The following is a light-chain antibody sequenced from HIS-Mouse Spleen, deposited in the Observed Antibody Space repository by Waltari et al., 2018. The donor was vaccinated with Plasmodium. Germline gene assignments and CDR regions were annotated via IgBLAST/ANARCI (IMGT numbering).Light chain of an antibody. Sequence: SYELTQPSSVSVSPGQTARLPCSGDVLAKKYARWFQQKPGQAPVLVTYKDSERPSGIPERFSGSSSGTTVTLTISGAQVEDEADYYCYSAADNNLVFGGGTKLTVL. CDR1: VLAKKY. V-gene: IGLV3-27*01. CDR3: YSAADNNLV. J-gene: IGLJ3*02. CDR2: KDS.